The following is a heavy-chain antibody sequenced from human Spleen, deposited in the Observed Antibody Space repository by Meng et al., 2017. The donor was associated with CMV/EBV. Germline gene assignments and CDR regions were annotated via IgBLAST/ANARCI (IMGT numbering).Heavy chain of an antibody. CDR2: IRYDGSNK. V-gene: IGHV3-30*02. J-gene: IGHJ4*02. CDR3: ARDGEDSSSWSLDY. D-gene: IGHD6-13*01. CDR1: GFTFSSYG. Sequence: LSLTCAASGFTFSSYGMHWVRQAPGKGLEWVAFIRYDGSNKYYADSVKGRFTISRDNAKNSLYLQMNSLRAEDTAVYYCARDGEDSSSWSLDYWGQGTLVTVSS.